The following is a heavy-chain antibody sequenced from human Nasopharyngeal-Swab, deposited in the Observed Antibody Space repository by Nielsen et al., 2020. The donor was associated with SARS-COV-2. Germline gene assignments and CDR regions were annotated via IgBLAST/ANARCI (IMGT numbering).Heavy chain of an antibody. D-gene: IGHD3-3*01. Sequence: GESLKISCAASGFTFSSYGMHWVRQAPGKGLEWVAVISYDGSNKYYADSVKGRFTISRDNSKNTLYLQMNSLRAEDTAVYYCARVRHYRGIFGVVRGSGWFDPWGQGTLVTVSS. CDR3: ARVRHYRGIFGVVRGSGWFDP. V-gene: IGHV3-30*03. J-gene: IGHJ5*02. CDR1: GFTFSSYG. CDR2: ISYDGSNK.